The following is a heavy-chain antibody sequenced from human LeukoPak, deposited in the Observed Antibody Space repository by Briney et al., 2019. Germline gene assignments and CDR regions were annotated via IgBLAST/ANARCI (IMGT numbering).Heavy chain of an antibody. V-gene: IGHV3-9*03. CDR3: AKGQWLVRGAAFDI. CDR2: ISWNSGSI. CDR1: GFTFDDYA. Sequence: GRSLRLSCAASGFTFDDYAMHWVRQAPGKGLEWASGISWNSGSIGYADSVKGRFTISRDNAKNSLYLQMNSLRAEDMALYYCAKGQWLVRGAAFDIWGQGTMVTVS. J-gene: IGHJ3*02. D-gene: IGHD6-19*01.